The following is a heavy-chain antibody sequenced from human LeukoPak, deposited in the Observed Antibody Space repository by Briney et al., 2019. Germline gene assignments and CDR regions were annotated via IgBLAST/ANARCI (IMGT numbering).Heavy chain of an antibody. Sequence: GASVKVSCKASGYTFTDYYIHWVRQAPGQGPVWMVWINSNTGDTKYAQKFQERVTLTQDTSISTAYMELRRLESDDTAVFYCARGRWLQLWGDYWGQGTPLTVSS. CDR3: ARGRWLQLWGDY. D-gene: IGHD5-18*01. J-gene: IGHJ4*02. CDR1: GYTFTDYY. CDR2: INSNTGDT. V-gene: IGHV1-2*02.